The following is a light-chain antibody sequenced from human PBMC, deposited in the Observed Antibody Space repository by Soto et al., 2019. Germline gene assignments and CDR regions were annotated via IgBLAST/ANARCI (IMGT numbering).Light chain of an antibody. V-gene: IGLV2-14*01. J-gene: IGLJ2*01. CDR3: SSYTSTNHVV. CDR2: EVT. Sequence: QSALTQPASVSGSPGQSITISCTGTSSDVGGYNYVSWYQQHPGKAPKLVIYEVTKRPSGVSNRFSGSKSGNTASLTISGLQAEDETDYYCSSYTSTNHVVFGGGPTLTVL. CDR1: SSDVGGYNY.